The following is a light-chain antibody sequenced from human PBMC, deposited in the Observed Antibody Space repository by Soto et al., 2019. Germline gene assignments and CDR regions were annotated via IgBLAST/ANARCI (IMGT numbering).Light chain of an antibody. V-gene: IGKV1-5*03. J-gene: IGKJ2*01. CDR2: KAS. CDR1: QSVGRL. Sequence: DIQMTQSPSILSASVGDRVTFTCRASQSVGRLVAWYQQRPGKAPNLLIYKASTLESGVPSRFSGSGSGTEFALSGSGLQPEDFATYYCQQYNVYPYAFGQGTELEI. CDR3: QQYNVYPYA.